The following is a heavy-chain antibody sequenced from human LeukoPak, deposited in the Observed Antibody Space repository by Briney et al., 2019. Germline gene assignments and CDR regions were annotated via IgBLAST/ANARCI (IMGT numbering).Heavy chain of an antibody. Sequence: GASVKVSCKASGYTFTSYDINWVRQATGQGLEWMGWMNPNSGNTDYAQKFQGRVTMTRNTSISTAYMELSSLRSEDTAVYYCARGGILWFGELLYYFDYWGQGTLVTVSS. CDR2: MNPNSGNT. J-gene: IGHJ4*02. CDR3: ARGGILWFGELLYYFDY. CDR1: GYTFTSYD. D-gene: IGHD3-10*01. V-gene: IGHV1-8*01.